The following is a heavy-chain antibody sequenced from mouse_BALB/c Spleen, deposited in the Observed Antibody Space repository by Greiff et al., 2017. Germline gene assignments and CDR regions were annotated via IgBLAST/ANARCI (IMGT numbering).Heavy chain of an antibody. Sequence: VQVVESGPGLVQPSQSLSITCTVSGFSLTSYGVHWVRQSPGKGLEWLGVIWSGGSTDYNAAFISRLSISKDNSKSQVFFKMNSLQANDTAIYYCARNGGRGYYAMDYWGQGTSVTVSS. CDR1: GFSLTSYG. J-gene: IGHJ4*01. CDR3: ARNGGRGYYAMDY. CDR2: IWSGGST. V-gene: IGHV2-2*02.